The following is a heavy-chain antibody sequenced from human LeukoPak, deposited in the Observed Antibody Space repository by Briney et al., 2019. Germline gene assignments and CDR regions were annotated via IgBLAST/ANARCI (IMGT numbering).Heavy chain of an antibody. CDR2: LSGSGDST. CDR3: AKNVEMATIPGPPLDY. J-gene: IGHJ4*02. D-gene: IGHD5-24*01. Sequence: GGSLRLSCAASGFTFRSYDMSWVRQAPGKGLEWVSGLSGSGDSTYYADSVQGRFTISRDNSKSTLYLQMNSLRAEDTAVYYCAKNVEMATIPGPPLDYWGQGTLVTVSS. CDR1: GFTFRSYD. V-gene: IGHV3-23*01.